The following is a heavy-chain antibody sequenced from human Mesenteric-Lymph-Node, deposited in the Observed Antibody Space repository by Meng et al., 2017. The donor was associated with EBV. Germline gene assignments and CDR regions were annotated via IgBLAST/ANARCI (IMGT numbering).Heavy chain of an antibody. V-gene: IGHV4-34*02. CDR3: ARRGKVGAGY. Sequence: QVQLQQWGAGLLKPSETLSLTCAVYGEAFSDYYWTWIRQTPGKGLEWIGEVHRSGSTNYNPSLKSRVIISIDTSKNQFSLKLTSVTAADTAVYYCARRGKVGAGYWGQGTLVTVSS. CDR1: GEAFSDYY. CDR2: VHRSGST. D-gene: IGHD1-26*01. J-gene: IGHJ4*02.